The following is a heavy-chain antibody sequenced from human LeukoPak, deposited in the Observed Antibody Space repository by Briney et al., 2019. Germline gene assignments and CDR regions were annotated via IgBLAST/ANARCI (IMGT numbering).Heavy chain of an antibody. CDR2: ISSSSGSK. CDR1: GFAFSSYS. CDR3: ARDLHVRGIITNTNWFDP. J-gene: IGHJ5*02. D-gene: IGHD3-10*02. Sequence: GGSLRLSCAASGFAFSSYSMNWVRQAPGKGLEWVSSISSSSGSKYYSGSLKGRFTISRDNAKGLLYLQMNSLRAEDTAVYYCARDLHVRGIITNTNWFDPWGQGTLVTVSS. V-gene: IGHV3-21*01.